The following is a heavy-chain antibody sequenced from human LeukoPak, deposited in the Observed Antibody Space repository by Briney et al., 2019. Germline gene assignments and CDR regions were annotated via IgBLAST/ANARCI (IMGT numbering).Heavy chain of an antibody. J-gene: IGHJ4*02. V-gene: IGHV4-59*01. Sequence: SETLSLTCTVSGGSISSYYWSWIRQPPGKGLEWIGFIFYSGTTNYNPSLKSRVTISVDTSKNQFSLKLSSVTAADTAVYYCARRGSYYDGDFDYWGQGTLVTVSS. CDR1: GGSISSYY. CDR2: IFYSGTT. D-gene: IGHD1-26*01. CDR3: ARRGSYYDGDFDY.